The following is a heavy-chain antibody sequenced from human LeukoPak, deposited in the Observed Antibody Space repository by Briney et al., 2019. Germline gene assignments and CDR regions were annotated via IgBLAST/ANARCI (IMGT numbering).Heavy chain of an antibody. CDR1: GFTFSDYY. V-gene: IGHV3-11*06. J-gene: IGHJ3*02. CDR3: AREYCSSTSCYAFDI. Sequence: PGGSLRLSCAASGFTFSDYYMSWIRQAPGKGLEWVSYTSSSSSYTNYADSVKGRFTISRDNAKNSLYLQMNSLRAEDTAVYYCAREYCSSTSCYAFDIWGQGTMVTVSS. D-gene: IGHD2-2*01. CDR2: TSSSSSYT.